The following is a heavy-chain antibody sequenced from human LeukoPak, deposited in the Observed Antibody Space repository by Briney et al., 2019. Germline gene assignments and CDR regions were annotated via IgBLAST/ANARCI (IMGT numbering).Heavy chain of an antibody. D-gene: IGHD3-16*01. CDR3: AKGGPTYYFDY. J-gene: IGHJ4*02. Sequence: SETLSLTCTVSTGSISSSSYYWGWIRQPPGKGLEWIGSIYYSGSTYYNPSLKSRVTVSVDTSKNQFSLKLSSVTAADTAVYYCAKGGPTYYFDYWGQGTLVTVSS. V-gene: IGHV4-39*01. CDR1: TGSISSSSYY. CDR2: IYYSGST.